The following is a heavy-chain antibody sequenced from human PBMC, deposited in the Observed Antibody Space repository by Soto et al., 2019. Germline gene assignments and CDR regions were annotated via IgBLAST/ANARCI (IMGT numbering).Heavy chain of an antibody. V-gene: IGHV3-23*01. CDR2: ISSSGGSI. Sequence: EVHLLESGGGLVQPGGSLRLSCAASGFTFSTYAMSWVRQAPGKGLEWVSVISSSGGSIYYADSVKGRFTNSRDNTKNALYWERVSLRAEDMAVYYCAKNDYGDAPAWVQGSLVSVSS. CDR1: GFTFSTYA. D-gene: IGHD4-17*01. CDR3: AKNDYGDAPA. J-gene: IGHJ5*02.